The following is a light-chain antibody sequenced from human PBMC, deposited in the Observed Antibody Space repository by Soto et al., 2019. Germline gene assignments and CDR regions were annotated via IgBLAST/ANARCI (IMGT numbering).Light chain of an antibody. Sequence: QSALTQPASVSGSPGQSITISCTGTSSDVGSYNLVSWYQQHPGKAPKLMIYEGSKRPSGVSNRFSGSKSGNTASLTISGVQAEDEADYYCCSYAGSSTLVFGVGTQLTVL. CDR1: SSDVGSYNL. J-gene: IGLJ2*01. CDR3: CSYAGSSTLV. CDR2: EGS. V-gene: IGLV2-23*01.